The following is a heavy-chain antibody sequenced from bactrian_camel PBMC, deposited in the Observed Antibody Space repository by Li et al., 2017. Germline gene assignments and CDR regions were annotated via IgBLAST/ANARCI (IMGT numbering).Heavy chain of an antibody. CDR1: GFPFSDYT. Sequence: DVQLVESGGGLVQPGGSLNLSCAASGFPFSDYTMSWDRQAPGKGLEWASSASRSGRPATYADSVKGRFTISRDNAKSTVYLQMDNLKTEDTAIYYCAADNSRDYHLDSNSYPYWGQGTQVTVS. V-gene: IGHV3S40*01. J-gene: IGHJ4*01. CDR2: ASRSGRPA. D-gene: IGHD1*01. CDR3: AADNSRDYHLDSNSYPY.